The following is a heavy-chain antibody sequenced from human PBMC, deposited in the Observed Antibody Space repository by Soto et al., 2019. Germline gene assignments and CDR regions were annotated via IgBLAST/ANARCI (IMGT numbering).Heavy chain of an antibody. J-gene: IGHJ5*02. V-gene: IGHV4-39*01. CDR2: IYYSGSI. CDR3: ARQSSGWYNWFDP. CDR1: GGSISSSSYY. D-gene: IGHD6-19*01. Sequence: SETLSLTCTVSGGSISSSSYYWGWIRQPPGKGLEWIGSIYYSGSIYYNPSLKSRVTISVDTSKNQFSLKLSSVTAAETAVYYCARQSSGWYNWFDPWGQGTLVTSPQ.